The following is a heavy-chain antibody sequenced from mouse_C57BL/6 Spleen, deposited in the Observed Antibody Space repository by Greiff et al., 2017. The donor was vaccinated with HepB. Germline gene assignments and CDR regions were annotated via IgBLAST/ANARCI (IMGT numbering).Heavy chain of an antibody. J-gene: IGHJ3*01. CDR1: GYTFTDYY. Sequence: VQLQQSGPELVKPRASVKISCKASGYTFTDYYMNWVKQSHGKSLEWIGDINPNNGGTSYNQKFKGKATLTVDKSSSTAYMELRSLTSEDSAVYYRDSRAASLGCWGEGALVTVS. D-gene: IGHD6-1*01. CDR2: INPNNGGT. CDR3: DSRAASLGC. V-gene: IGHV1-26*01.